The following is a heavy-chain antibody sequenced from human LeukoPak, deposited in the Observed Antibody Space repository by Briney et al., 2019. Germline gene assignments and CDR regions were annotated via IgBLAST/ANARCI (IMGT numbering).Heavy chain of an antibody. D-gene: IGHD2-2*01. CDR1: GFTFSSYA. V-gene: IGHV3-23*01. Sequence: GGSLRLSCSASGFTFSSYAMGCVRQAPGKGLEWVSAIGASGGSTYYAVSVRGRFTISRDNSMHTLYLQMNSLRAEDTAVYYCARRYCSSTSCTLDYWGQGTLVTVSS. CDR2: IGASGGST. J-gene: IGHJ4*02. CDR3: ARRYCSSTSCTLDY.